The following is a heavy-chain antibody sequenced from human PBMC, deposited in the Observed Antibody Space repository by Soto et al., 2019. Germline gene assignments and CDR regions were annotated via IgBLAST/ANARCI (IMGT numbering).Heavy chain of an antibody. CDR3: ARQILWFGESWYFDL. CDR2: IYYSGST. J-gene: IGHJ2*01. V-gene: IGHV4-39*01. CDR1: GGSISSSSYY. Sequence: QLQLQESGPGLVKPSETLSLTCTVSGGSISSSSYYWGWIRQPPGKGLEWIGSIYYSGSTYYNPSLKSRDTISVDTSKNQFALKLSSVTAADTAVYYCARQILWFGESWYFDLWGRGTLVTVSS. D-gene: IGHD3-10*01.